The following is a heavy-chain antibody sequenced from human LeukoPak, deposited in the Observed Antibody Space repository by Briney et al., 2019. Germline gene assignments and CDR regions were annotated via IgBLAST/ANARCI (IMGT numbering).Heavy chain of an antibody. Sequence: GASVKVSCKASGYTFTSYDINWVRQATGQGLEWMGWMNPNSGNTGYAQKFQGRVTITRNTSISTAYMELSSLRSEDTAVYYCARGPLPSSRYHWFDPWGQGTLVTVSS. CDR3: ARGPLPSSRYHWFDP. CDR2: MNPNSGNT. D-gene: IGHD6-13*01. V-gene: IGHV1-8*03. CDR1: GYTFTSYD. J-gene: IGHJ5*02.